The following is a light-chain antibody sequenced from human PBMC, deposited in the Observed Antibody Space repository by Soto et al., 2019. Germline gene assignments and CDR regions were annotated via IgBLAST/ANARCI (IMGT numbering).Light chain of an antibody. J-gene: IGKJ1*01. CDR2: GAS. CDR1: QSVSSSY. CDR3: QQYGSSRGT. V-gene: IGKV3-20*01. Sequence: EIVLTQSPGTLSLSPGERATLSCRASQSVSSSYLAGYQQKPGQAPRLLIYGASSRATGIPDRLSGSGSGTDFTLTISRLEPEDFAVYYCQQYGSSRGTFGQGTKV.